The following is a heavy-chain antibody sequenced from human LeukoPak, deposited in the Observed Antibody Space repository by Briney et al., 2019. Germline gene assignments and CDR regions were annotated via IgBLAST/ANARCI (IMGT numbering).Heavy chain of an antibody. CDR3: ARLNYYDSRGYSKYYFDY. CDR2: IYTSGST. V-gene: IGHV4-61*02. D-gene: IGHD3-22*01. Sequence: SQTLSLTCTVSGGSISSGSYYWSWIRQPAGKGLEWIGRIYTSGSTNYNPSLKSRVTISVDTSKNQFSLKLSSVTAADTAVYYCARLNYYDSRGYSKYYFDYWGQGTLVTVSS. CDR1: GGSISSGSYY. J-gene: IGHJ4*02.